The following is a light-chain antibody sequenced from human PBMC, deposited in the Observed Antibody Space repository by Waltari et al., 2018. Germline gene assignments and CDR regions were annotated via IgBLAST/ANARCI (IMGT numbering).Light chain of an antibody. CDR1: QGISSRY. CDR3: QQYHISPQT. J-gene: IGKJ1*01. V-gene: IGKV3-20*01. CDR2: DAS. Sequence: EIALTQSPGTLSLSPGERATLSCRASQGISSRYVAWYQQKPGQAPRLLIYDASSRATGIPGRFSGSGSGTDFTLTISRLEPEDFAVYYCQQYHISPQTFGQGTKVEIK.